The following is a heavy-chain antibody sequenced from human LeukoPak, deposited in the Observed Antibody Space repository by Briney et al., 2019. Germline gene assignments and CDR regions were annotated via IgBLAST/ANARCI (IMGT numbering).Heavy chain of an antibody. J-gene: IGHJ4*02. D-gene: IGHD2-2*01. CDR3: ARAFTAYQLTRLDY. Sequence: PGGSLRLSCAASGFTFSSFAMHWVRQAPGKGLEWVGVISYDGSNAFYADSVKGRFTISRDNSKNALYMQISSLSADDRAVYYCARAFTAYQLTRLDYWGQGTLVTVSS. V-gene: IGHV3-30-3*01. CDR1: GFTFSSFA. CDR2: ISYDGSNA.